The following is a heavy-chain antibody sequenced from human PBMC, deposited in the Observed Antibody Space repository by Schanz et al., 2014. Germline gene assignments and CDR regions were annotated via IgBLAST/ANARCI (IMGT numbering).Heavy chain of an antibody. J-gene: IGHJ5*02. Sequence: MQLLESGGGLVQPGGSLRLSCAASGITFSSHSFNWVRQAPGKGLEWVGVISYDGSKKSYADSVKGRFTISRDNAKNSLFLQMNSLRPEDTAVYYCARGRVLESWGQGTLVTVSS. V-gene: IGHV3-33*08. CDR2: ISYDGSKK. D-gene: IGHD1-1*01. CDR3: ARGRVLES. CDR1: GITFSSHS.